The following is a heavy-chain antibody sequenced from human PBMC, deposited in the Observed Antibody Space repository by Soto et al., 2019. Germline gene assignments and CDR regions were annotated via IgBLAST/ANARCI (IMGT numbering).Heavy chain of an antibody. J-gene: IGHJ6*03. V-gene: IGHV4-34*01. D-gene: IGHD3-10*01. Sequence: QVQLQQWGAGLLKPSETLSLTCAVYGGSFSGYYWSWIRQPPGKGLEWIGEINHSGSTNYNPSLKSRVTISVDTSKNQCSLKLSSVTAADTAVYYCARVYAGFGESIYYYMDVWGKGTTVTVSS. CDR1: GGSFSGYY. CDR3: ARVYAGFGESIYYYMDV. CDR2: INHSGST.